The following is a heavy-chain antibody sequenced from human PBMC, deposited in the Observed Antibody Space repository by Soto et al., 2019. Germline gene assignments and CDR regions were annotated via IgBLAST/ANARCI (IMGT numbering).Heavy chain of an antibody. D-gene: IGHD3-10*02. CDR3: ARLSSGERLNFDY. V-gene: IGHV4-31*03. Sequence: QVQLQESGPGLVKPSQTLSLTCTVSGGSISSGGYYWSWMRQHPGKGLEWIGYIYYSGSTYYNPSLKSRVTISLDTSKNQFSLKLSSVTAADTAMYYCARLSSGERLNFDYWGQGTLVTVSS. CDR1: GGSISSGGYY. J-gene: IGHJ4*02. CDR2: IYYSGST.